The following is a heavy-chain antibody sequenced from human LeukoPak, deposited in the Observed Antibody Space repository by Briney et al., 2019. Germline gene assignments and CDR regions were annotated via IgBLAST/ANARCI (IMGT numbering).Heavy chain of an antibody. Sequence: SETLSLTCAVYGGSFSGYYWSWIRQPPGKGLEWIGEINHSGSTNYNPSLRSRVTISVDTSKNQFSLKLSSVTAADTAVYYCARGTMTTVTYYFDYWGQGTLVTVSS. V-gene: IGHV4-34*01. CDR1: GGSFSGYY. CDR3: ARGTMTTVTYYFDY. CDR2: INHSGST. D-gene: IGHD4-17*01. J-gene: IGHJ4*02.